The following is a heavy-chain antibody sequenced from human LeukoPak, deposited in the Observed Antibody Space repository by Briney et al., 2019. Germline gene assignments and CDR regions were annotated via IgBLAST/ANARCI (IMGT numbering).Heavy chain of an antibody. D-gene: IGHD5-18*01. CDR1: GFTFSSYA. CDR2: ISYDGSNK. V-gene: IGHV3-30*04. CDR3: AKDSGWIQFID. Sequence: GGSLRLSCAASGFTFSSYAMHWVRQAPGKGLEWVAVISYDGSNKYYADSVKGRFTISRDNSKNTLYLQMNSLRAEDTGVYYCAKDSGWIQFIDWGQGTPVTVSS. J-gene: IGHJ4*02.